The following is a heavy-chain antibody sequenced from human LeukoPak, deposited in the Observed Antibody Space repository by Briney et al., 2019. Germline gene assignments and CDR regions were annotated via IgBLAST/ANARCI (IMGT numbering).Heavy chain of an antibody. D-gene: IGHD2-8*01. CDR3: TRRLNVDY. CDR2: TKTKTDGGTI. V-gene: IGHV3-15*07. J-gene: IGHJ4*02. Sequence: GGSLRLSCAASGFTFSTAWMNWVRQAPGKGLEWVGRTKTKTDGGTIEYAAPMKGRFTISRDDSKNTLYLQMNSLKTEDTAVYYCTRRLNVDYWGQGTLVTVSS. CDR1: GFTFSTAW.